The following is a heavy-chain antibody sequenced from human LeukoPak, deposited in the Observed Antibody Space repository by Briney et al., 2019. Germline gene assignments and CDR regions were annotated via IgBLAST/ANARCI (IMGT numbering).Heavy chain of an antibody. D-gene: IGHD2-2*01. V-gene: IGHV1-46*01. CDR1: GYTFTSYY. Sequence: VASVKVSCKASGYTFTSYYMHWVRQAPGQGLEWMGIINPSGGSTSYAQKFQGRVTMTRDTSTSTVYMELSSLRSEDTAVYYCARGEIVVVPAARYSSGWSPWPFFDYWGQGTLVTVSS. CDR2: INPSGGST. J-gene: IGHJ4*02. CDR3: ARGEIVVVPAARYSSGWSPWPFFDY.